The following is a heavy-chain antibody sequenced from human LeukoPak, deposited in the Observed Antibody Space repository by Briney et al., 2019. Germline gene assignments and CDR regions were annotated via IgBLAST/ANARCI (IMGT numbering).Heavy chain of an antibody. J-gene: IGHJ3*02. CDR1: GGSISSSSYY. CDR2: IYYSGST. D-gene: IGHD3-22*01. V-gene: IGHV4-39*07. Sequence: SETLSLTCTVSGGSISSSSYYWGWIRQPPGKGLEWIGSIYYSGSTYYNPSLKSRVTISVDTSKNQFSLKLSSVTAADTAVYYCATYWRFTMIVVVNPHDAFDIWGQGTMVTVSS. CDR3: ATYWRFTMIVVVNPHDAFDI.